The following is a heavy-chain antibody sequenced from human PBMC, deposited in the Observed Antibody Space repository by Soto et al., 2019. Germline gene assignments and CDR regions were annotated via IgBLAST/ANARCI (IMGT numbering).Heavy chain of an antibody. J-gene: IGHJ4*02. CDR2: VRGNDGST. CDR1: GFTLSNYG. Sequence: EVQLLQSEGNLVQPGGSLRLSCAASGFTLSNYGMNWVRQAPGKGLEWVSGVRGNDGSTYYADSVKGRFTISRDNSKKTRYLQMITLRAADKAVYYCAQDKYYDWDQGTLVTVSS. D-gene: IGHD3-22*01. V-gene: IGHV3-23*01. CDR3: AQDKYYD.